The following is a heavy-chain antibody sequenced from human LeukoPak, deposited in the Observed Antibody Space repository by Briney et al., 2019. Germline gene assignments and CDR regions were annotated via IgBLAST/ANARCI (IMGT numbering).Heavy chain of an antibody. D-gene: IGHD3-10*01. V-gene: IGHV1-2*02. CDR3: VQFEFDY. CDR1: GYTFTGYY. CDR2: INPNTGGT. Sequence: ASVKVSCKASGYTFTGYYMHWVRQAPGQGLEWMGWINPNTGGTNYAQKFQGRVTMTRDTSISTAYMDLSRLRSDDTAVDYCVQFEFDYWGQGTLVTVSS. J-gene: IGHJ4*02.